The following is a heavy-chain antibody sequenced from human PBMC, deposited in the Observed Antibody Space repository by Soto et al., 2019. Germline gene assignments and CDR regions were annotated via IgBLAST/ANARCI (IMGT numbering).Heavy chain of an antibody. Sequence: ASLKLSCKASGYTFTSYAMHWVRQAPRQRLEWMGWINAGNGNTKYSQKFQGRVTITRDTSASTAYMELSSLRSEDTAVYYCARETCSGGSCYWFDPWGQGTLVTVSS. CDR3: ARETCSGGSCYWFDP. CDR1: GYTFTSYA. J-gene: IGHJ5*02. D-gene: IGHD2-15*01. V-gene: IGHV1-3*01. CDR2: INAGNGNT.